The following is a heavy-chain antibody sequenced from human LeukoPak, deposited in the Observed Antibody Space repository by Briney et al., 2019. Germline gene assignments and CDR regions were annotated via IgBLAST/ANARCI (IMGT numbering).Heavy chain of an antibody. Sequence: PGGSLRLSCAASGFTFSNYAMSWVRQAPGKGLECVSVISNDGDTYYADSVKGRFTISRDTSKNTVSLQMNSLRAEDTAVYYCAGDKTTGGWYEFDYWGQGTLVTVSS. CDR1: GFTFSNYA. V-gene: IGHV3-53*01. CDR2: ISNDGDT. J-gene: IGHJ4*02. D-gene: IGHD6-19*01. CDR3: AGDKTTGGWYEFDY.